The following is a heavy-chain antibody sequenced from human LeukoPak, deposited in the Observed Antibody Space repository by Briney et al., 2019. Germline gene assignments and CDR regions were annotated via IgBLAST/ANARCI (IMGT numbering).Heavy chain of an antibody. Sequence: GESLKISCKGSGYNFTNYWIGWVRQMPGKGLEWMGIIFPSDSDTRYSPSFQGQVTISADKSISTAYLQWSSLKASDTAMYYCARGEMRYCSGGYCYDYCGQGTLVTVSS. CDR2: IFPSDSDT. CDR3: ARGEMRYCSGGYCYDY. V-gene: IGHV5-51*01. CDR1: GYNFTNYW. D-gene: IGHD2-15*01. J-gene: IGHJ4*02.